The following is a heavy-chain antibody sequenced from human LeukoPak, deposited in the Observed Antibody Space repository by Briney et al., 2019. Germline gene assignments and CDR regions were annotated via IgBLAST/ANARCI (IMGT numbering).Heavy chain of an antibody. CDR3: ARGGNYYDSSGYDY. V-gene: IGHV4-59*01. Sequence: SETLSLTCTVSGGSISSYYWSWIRQPPGKGLEWIGYIYYSGSTNYNPSLKSRVTISVDTSKNQFSLKLSSVTAADTAVYYCARGGNYYDSSGYDYWGQGTLVTVSS. D-gene: IGHD3-22*01. CDR2: IYYSGST. J-gene: IGHJ4*02. CDR1: GGSISSYY.